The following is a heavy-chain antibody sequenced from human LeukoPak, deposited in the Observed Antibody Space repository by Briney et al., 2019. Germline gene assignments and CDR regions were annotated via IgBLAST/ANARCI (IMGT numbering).Heavy chain of an antibody. CDR2: ISYSGST. J-gene: IGHJ4*02. Sequence: SETLSLTCTVSGGSISSYYWSWIRQPPGKGLEWIGYISYSGSTNYNPTLKSRVTISVDTSKNQLSLKLNSVTAADTAVYYCARYIWGSYPTFEDYWGQGSLVTVSS. CDR1: GGSISSYY. V-gene: IGHV4-59*01. D-gene: IGHD3-16*02. CDR3: ARYIWGSYPTFEDY.